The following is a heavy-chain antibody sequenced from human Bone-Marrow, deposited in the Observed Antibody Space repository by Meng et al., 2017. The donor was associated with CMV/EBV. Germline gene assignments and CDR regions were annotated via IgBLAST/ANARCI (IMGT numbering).Heavy chain of an antibody. V-gene: IGHV3-21*01. CDR2: ISIRISYI. CDR1: GFTFSSYS. CDR3: ARGHYGGAYSFDY. J-gene: IGHJ4*02. Sequence: GESLKISCAASGFTFSSYSMNWVRQAPGKGLEWVSSISIRISYINYADSVKGRFTISRDNAKNSLYLQMNSLRAEDTAVYYGARGHYGGAYSFDYWGQGTLVTVSS. D-gene: IGHD4-23*01.